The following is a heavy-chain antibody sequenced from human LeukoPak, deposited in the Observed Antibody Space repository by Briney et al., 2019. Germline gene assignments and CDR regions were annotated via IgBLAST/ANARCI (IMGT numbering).Heavy chain of an antibody. D-gene: IGHD3-10*01. CDR1: GFTFSSYW. CDR2: INQDRSEI. V-gene: IGHV3-7*01. Sequence: GGSLRLSCAASGFTFSSYWMNWVRQAPGKGLEWVAIINQDRSEIYHVDSVKGRFTISRDNAKNSVFLQMNSLRAEDTAVYYCARSLGSYTASLTGYWGQGTLVTVSS. CDR3: ARSLGSYTASLTGY. J-gene: IGHJ4*02.